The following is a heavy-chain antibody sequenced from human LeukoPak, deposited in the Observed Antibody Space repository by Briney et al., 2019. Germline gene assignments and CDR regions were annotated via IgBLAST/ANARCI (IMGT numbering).Heavy chain of an antibody. CDR1: GYSLTTYW. V-gene: IGHV5-51*01. J-gene: IGHJ5*02. CDR3: VRQRGSSGTISPFAP. Sequence: GESLKISCETSGYSLTTYWIGSMRQWTGAGLEWVGATYPDDCDSRYGPSFQGQVVIAADRSIRAAYLQWNSLRTSDTAMYYCVRQRGSSGTISPFAPCGEGTLVTVSS. CDR2: TYPDDCDS. D-gene: IGHD3-10*01.